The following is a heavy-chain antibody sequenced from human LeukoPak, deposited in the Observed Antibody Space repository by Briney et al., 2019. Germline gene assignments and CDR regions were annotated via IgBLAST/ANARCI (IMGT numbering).Heavy chain of an antibody. CDR1: GFTFSSYA. CDR2: ISGSGGST. V-gene: IGHV3-23*01. Sequence: PGGSLRLSCAASGFTFSSYAMSWVRQAPGKGLEWVSAISGSGGSTYYADSVKGRFSISRDNAKNSVYLQMNSLRAEDTAVYYCARDKTNPRYFYGMDVWGQGTTVTVSS. CDR3: ARDKTNPRYFYGMDV. J-gene: IGHJ6*02.